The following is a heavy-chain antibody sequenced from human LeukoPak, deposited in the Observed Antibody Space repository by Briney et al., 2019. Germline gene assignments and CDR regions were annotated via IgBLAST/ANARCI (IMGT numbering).Heavy chain of an antibody. CDR1: GGSISNSNYY. D-gene: IGHD2-21*01. CDR2: IFYSGST. CDR3: ASYCGGDCYAFDI. J-gene: IGHJ3*02. V-gene: IGHV4-39*07. Sequence: PSETLSLTCTVSGGSISNSNYYWGWIRQPPGKGLQWIGSIFYSGSTYYNPSLKSRVTILVDTSKNQFSVKLSSVTAADTAVYYCASYCGGDCYAFDIWGQGTMVTVSS.